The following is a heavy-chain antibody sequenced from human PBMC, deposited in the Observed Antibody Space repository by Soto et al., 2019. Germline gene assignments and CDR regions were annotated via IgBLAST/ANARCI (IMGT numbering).Heavy chain of an antibody. CDR2: ISSSSSYI. CDR3: ARESGNYWYYYYGMDV. CDR1: GFTFSSYS. J-gene: IGHJ6*02. Sequence: GSLRLSCAASGFTFSSYSMNWVRQAPGKGLEWVSSISSSSSYIYYADSVKGRFTISRDNAKNSLYLQMNSLRAEDTAVYCCARESGNYWYYYYGMDVWGQGTTVTVSS. V-gene: IGHV3-21*01. D-gene: IGHD1-26*01.